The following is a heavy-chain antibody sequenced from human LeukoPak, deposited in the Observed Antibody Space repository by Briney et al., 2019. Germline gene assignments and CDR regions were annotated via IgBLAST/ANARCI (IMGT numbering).Heavy chain of an antibody. Sequence: GESLKISCKGSGYSFTSYGISWVRQAPGQGLEWMGWISAYNGNTNYAQKLQGRVTMTTDTSTSTAYMELRSLRSDDTAVYYCARDPYDSSGYKSLPFDYWGQGTLVTVSS. CDR1: GYSFTSYG. D-gene: IGHD3-22*01. J-gene: IGHJ4*02. CDR2: ISAYNGNT. V-gene: IGHV1-18*01. CDR3: ARDPYDSSGYKSLPFDY.